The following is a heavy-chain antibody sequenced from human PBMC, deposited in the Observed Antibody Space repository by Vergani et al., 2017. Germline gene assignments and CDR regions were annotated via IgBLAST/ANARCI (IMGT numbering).Heavy chain of an antibody. CDR3: AKVNHYCSSTSCYFDY. D-gene: IGHD2-2*01. CDR1: GFTFDDYA. Sequence: EVQLVESGGGLVQPGRSLRLSCAASGFTFDDYAMHWVRQAPGKGLEWVSGISWNSGSIGYADSVKGQFTISRDNAKNSLYLQMNSLRAEDTALYYCAKVNHYCSSTSCYFDYWGEGSLVTVSS. V-gene: IGHV3-9*01. J-gene: IGHJ4*02. CDR2: ISWNSGSI.